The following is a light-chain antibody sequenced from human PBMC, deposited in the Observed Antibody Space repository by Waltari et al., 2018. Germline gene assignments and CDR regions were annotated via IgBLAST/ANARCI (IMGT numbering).Light chain of an antibody. V-gene: IGKV2-28*01. CDR2: LGS. CDR1: QSLRHYSGNTY. J-gene: IGKJ1*01. Sequence: DIMMTQSPLSLRVTPGEPASISCRSNQSLRHYSGNTYLDWYFQKPGQSPQLLIYLGSYRASGVPDRFSGSGSGTVFTLKISRVEAEDVGVYYCMQGLQSPWTFGQGTKVEIK. CDR3: MQGLQSPWT.